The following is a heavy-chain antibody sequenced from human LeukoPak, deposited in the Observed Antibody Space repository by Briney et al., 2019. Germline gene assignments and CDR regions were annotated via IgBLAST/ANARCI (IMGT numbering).Heavy chain of an antibody. CDR3: ARDRPYYGDYVYAFDI. J-gene: IGHJ3*02. CDR2: IYTSGST. Sequence: SETLSLTCTVSGGSISSYYWSWIRQPAGKGLEWIGRIYTSGSTNYNPSLKSRVTMSVDTSKNQFSLKLSPVTAADTAVYYCARDRPYYGDYVYAFDIWGQGTMVTVSS. CDR1: GGSISSYY. V-gene: IGHV4-4*07. D-gene: IGHD4-17*01.